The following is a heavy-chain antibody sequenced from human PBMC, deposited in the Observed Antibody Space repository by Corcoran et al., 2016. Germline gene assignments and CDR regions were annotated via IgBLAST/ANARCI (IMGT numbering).Heavy chain of an antibody. CDR2: IYYSGST. V-gene: IGHV4-39*07. Sequence: QLQLQESGPGLVKPSETLSLTCTVSGGSISSSSYYWGWIRQPPGKGLEWIGSIYYSGSTYYNPSLKSRVTISVDTSKNQFSLKLSSVTAADTAVYYCARIPIVLVPAAPSRLDYYYYGMDVWGQGTTVTVSS. D-gene: IGHD2-2*01. CDR1: GGSISSSSYY. J-gene: IGHJ6*02. CDR3: ARIPIVLVPAAPSRLDYYYYGMDV.